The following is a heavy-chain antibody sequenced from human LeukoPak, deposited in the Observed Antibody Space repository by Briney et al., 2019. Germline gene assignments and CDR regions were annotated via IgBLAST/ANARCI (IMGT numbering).Heavy chain of an antibody. J-gene: IGHJ4*02. CDR1: GGSFTGYY. Sequence: SETLSLTCAIYGGSFTGYYWSWIRQPPGKWLEWIGEINHSGGTNYNPSLKSRVSISVDTSKNQSSLRLSSVTAADTAVYYCARRVSHRSLDYWSQGTLVTVSS. V-gene: IGHV4-34*01. D-gene: IGHD1-14*01. CDR3: ARRVSHRSLDY. CDR2: INHSGGT.